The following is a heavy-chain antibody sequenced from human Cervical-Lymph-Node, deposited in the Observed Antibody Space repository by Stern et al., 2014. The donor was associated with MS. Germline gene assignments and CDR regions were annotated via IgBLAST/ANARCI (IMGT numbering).Heavy chain of an antibody. Sequence: VQLVESGGGVVQPGRSLRLSCAASGFTFSAYGMHSVRQAPGKGLEWVAVISADGPLKFYGDSVKGRFTISRDNSKNTLFLQMNSLRAEDTAVYYCAKGDNWRRLNPWGQGTLVTVSS. CDR2: ISADGPLK. J-gene: IGHJ5*02. CDR1: GFTFSAYG. D-gene: IGHD1-20*01. V-gene: IGHV3-30*18. CDR3: AKGDNWRRLNP.